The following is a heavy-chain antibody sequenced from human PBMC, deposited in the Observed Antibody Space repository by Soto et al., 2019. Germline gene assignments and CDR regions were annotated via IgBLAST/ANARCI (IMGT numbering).Heavy chain of an antibody. CDR1: GGSIGSSSYY. D-gene: IGHD3-22*01. Sequence: PSETLSLTCTVSGGSIGSSSYYWGWIRQPPGKGLEWIGSIYYSGSTYYNPSLKSRVTISVDTSKNQFSLKLSSVTAADTVVYYCARLHYGHYYDRGYFDYWGQGTLVTVSS. V-gene: IGHV4-39*01. CDR2: IYYSGST. J-gene: IGHJ4*02. CDR3: ARLHYGHYYDRGYFDY.